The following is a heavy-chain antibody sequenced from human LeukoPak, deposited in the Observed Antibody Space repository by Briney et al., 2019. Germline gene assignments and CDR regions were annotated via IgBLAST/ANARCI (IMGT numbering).Heavy chain of an antibody. CDR1: VGSFSDYY. V-gene: IGHV4-34*01. CDR3: ARRAEYSSPFYYYYYMDV. CDR2: INHSGST. D-gene: IGHD6-6*01. Sequence: SETLSLTCAVYVGSFSDYYWSWIRQPPGKGLEWIGEINHSGSTNYNPFLKSRVTLSVDTSKNQFSLKLSSVTAADTAVYYCARRAEYSSPFYYYYYMDVWGKGTTVTVSS. J-gene: IGHJ6*03.